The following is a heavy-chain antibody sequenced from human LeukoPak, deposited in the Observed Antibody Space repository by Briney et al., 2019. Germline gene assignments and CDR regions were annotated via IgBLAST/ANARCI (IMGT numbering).Heavy chain of an antibody. CDR1: GFTFSSYW. J-gene: IGHJ1*01. D-gene: IGHD6-19*01. V-gene: IGHV3-7*01. CDR2: IKQDGSEK. Sequence: GGSLRLSCAASGFTFSSYWMSWVRQAPGKGLEWVANIKQDGSEKYYVDSVKGRFTISRDNAKNSLYLQMNSLRAEDTAVYHCARDQVEQWLVPEYFQHWGQGTLVTVSS. CDR3: ARDQVEQWLVPEYFQH.